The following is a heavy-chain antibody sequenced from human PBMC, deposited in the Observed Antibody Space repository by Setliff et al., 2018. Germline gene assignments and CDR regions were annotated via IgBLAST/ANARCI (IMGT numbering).Heavy chain of an antibody. CDR3: VRDWASGDDH. J-gene: IGHJ4*02. Sequence: GGSLRLSCAASGFTFGSYWMTWVRQAPEKGLEWVANIHQDGSERHYVDSVKGRFTISRDNAKNSPFLQMNILEVEDTAVYYCVRDWASGDDHWGRGTLVTVSS. CDR2: IHQDGSER. V-gene: IGHV3-7*01. CDR1: GFTFGSYW. D-gene: IGHD3-10*01.